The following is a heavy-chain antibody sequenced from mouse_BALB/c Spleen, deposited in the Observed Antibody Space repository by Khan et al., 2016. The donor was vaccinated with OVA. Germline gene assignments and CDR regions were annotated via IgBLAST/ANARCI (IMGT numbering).Heavy chain of an antibody. CDR1: GFTFSTYG. Sequence: EVKLEESGGDLVKPGGSLKLSCAASGFTFSTYGMSWVRQAPDKRLEWVATVSTGGSYTYYPDSVKGRFTISRDNAKNTLYLQMSGLRSEDTAMLYCTRLAYYYDSEGFAYWGQGTLVTVSA. J-gene: IGHJ3*01. CDR2: VSTGGSYT. V-gene: IGHV5-6*02. CDR3: TRLAYYYDSEGFAY. D-gene: IGHD1-1*01.